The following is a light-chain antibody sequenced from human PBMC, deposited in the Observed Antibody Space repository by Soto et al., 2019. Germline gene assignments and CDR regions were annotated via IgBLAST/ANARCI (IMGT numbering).Light chain of an antibody. V-gene: IGKV1-5*03. CDR2: QAS. CDR1: ESVSRW. CDR3: QQYNAYSQA. Sequence: DIQMTQSPSTLSASVGDRVTITCRASESVSRWLAWHQQKPGRTPKILIYQASTLETGVPSRFSGSGSGTEFTLTISSLQPDDFATYYCQQYNAYSQAFGQGTKVEIK. J-gene: IGKJ1*01.